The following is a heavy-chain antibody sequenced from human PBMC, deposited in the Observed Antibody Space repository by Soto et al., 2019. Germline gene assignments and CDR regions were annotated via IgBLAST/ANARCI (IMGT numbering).Heavy chain of an antibody. CDR1: GFTFSSYA. Sequence: GGSLRLSCAASGFTFSSYAMSWVRQAPGKGLEWVSAISGSGVSTYYADSVKCRFTISRDNSTNTLYLQMNSLRAEDTAVYYCAKGGYTFGGVIVSPIDYWGQGTLVTVSS. V-gene: IGHV3-23*01. J-gene: IGHJ4*02. CDR3: AKGGYTFGGVIVSPIDY. CDR2: ISGSGVST. D-gene: IGHD3-16*02.